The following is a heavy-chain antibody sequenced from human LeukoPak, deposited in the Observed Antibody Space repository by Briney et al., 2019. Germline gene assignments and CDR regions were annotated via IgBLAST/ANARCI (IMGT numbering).Heavy chain of an antibody. D-gene: IGHD6-19*01. CDR2: IYHSGST. Sequence: PSQTLSLTCTVSGGYISSGGYYWSWIRQPPGKGLEWIGYIYHSGSTYYNPSLKSRVTISVDRSKNQFSLKLSSVTAADTAVYYCARSYSSGWYIGYWGQGTLVTVSS. V-gene: IGHV4-30-2*01. J-gene: IGHJ4*02. CDR3: ARSYSSGWYIGY. CDR1: GGYISSGGYY.